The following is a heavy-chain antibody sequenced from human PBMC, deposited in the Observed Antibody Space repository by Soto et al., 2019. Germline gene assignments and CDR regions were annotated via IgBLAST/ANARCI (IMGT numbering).Heavy chain of an antibody. CDR2: IYYRGNA. V-gene: IGHV4-39*01. CDR3: ARLEGLATISYYFDF. D-gene: IGHD3-9*01. CDR1: DDSINSDKYY. J-gene: IGHJ4*02. Sequence: QLQLQESGPGLVKPSETLSLTCSVSDDSINSDKYYWGWIHQPPGKGLEWIGSIYYRGNAYYNPSLQTRVTISLDKSRRQFSLKLNSVTAAASAVYFCARLEGLATISYYFDFWGPGALVTVSS.